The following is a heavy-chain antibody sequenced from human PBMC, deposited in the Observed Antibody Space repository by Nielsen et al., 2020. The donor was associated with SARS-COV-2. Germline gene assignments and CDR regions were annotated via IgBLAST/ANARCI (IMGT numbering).Heavy chain of an antibody. CDR1: GFTFDDYA. V-gene: IGHV3-9*01. Sequence: GGSLRLSCAASGFTFDDYAMHWVRQAPGKDLEWVSGISWNSNSIAYADSVKGRFTISRDNAKNSLYVQMNSLRAEDTALYYCVRGRRVGTTIFEYWGQGTLVTVSS. CDR2: ISWNSNSI. D-gene: IGHD1-26*01. CDR3: VRGRRVGTTIFEY. J-gene: IGHJ4*02.